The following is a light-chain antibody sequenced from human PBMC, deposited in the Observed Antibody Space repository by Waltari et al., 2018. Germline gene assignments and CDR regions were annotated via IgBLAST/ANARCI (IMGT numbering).Light chain of an antibody. J-gene: IGLJ1*01. CDR3: CSYAGSTTFYV. CDR1: GSAVGHYNL. Sequence: QSALPQPASVSGSPGPSIAISCTGTGSAVGHYNLFPWYQQHPDNAPKLMIFEVSKRPSGVSDRFSGSKSGNTASLTISGLQAEDEADYYCCSYAGSTTFYVFGTGTKVTVL. CDR2: EVS. V-gene: IGLV2-23*02.